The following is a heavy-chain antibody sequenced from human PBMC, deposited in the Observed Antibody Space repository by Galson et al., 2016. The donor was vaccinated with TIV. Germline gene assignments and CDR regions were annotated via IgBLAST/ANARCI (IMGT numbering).Heavy chain of an antibody. CDR2: LNTNGGT. Sequence: QVQLQESGPGLVKPSETLSLTCAVSGGSIDSSFWSWVRQPAGEGLEWIGRLNTNGGTNYNPSLNSRVSMSVDTSRGQFSFSLELRSVTAADTGVYFCARDWWVTYTDRPFFDYWGPGILVIVSS. V-gene: IGHV4-4*07. D-gene: IGHD2-15*01. J-gene: IGHJ4*02. CDR1: GGSIDSSF. CDR3: ARDWWVTYTDRPFFDY.